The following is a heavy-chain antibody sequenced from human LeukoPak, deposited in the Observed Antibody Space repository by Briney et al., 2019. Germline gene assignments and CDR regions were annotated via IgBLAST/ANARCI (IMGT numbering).Heavy chain of an antibody. J-gene: IGHJ4*02. V-gene: IGHV3-33*01. D-gene: IGHD3-10*01. CDR3: ARGVGITLHPAVDY. CDR2: IWYDGSSK. CDR1: GFTFSSYG. Sequence: PGRSLRLSCAASGFTFSSYGMHWVRQAPGKGLEWVAVIWYDGSSKSYADSVKGRFTISRDNSKNTLYLLMSSLRAEDTAVYYCARGVGITLHPAVDYWGQGTLVSVSS.